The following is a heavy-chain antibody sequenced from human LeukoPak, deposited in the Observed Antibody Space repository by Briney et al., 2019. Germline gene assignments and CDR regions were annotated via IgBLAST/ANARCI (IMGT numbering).Heavy chain of an antibody. CDR3: ATFVGIVSGTYTVPGGLLV. J-gene: IGHJ6*04. Sequence: GGSLRLSCVASEFSPTNFWMTWVRRAPGRGLEWVANIKHDGTEKFYVDSVKGRFTISRDNAKNSLYLQMNSLRAEDTAVYYCATFVGIVSGTYTVPGGLLVWGEGTAVTVSS. V-gene: IGHV3-7*01. CDR1: EFSPTNFW. D-gene: IGHD2-2*03. CDR2: IKHDGTEK.